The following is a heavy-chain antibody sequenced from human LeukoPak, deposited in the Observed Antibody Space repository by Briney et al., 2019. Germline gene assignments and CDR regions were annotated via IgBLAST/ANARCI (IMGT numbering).Heavy chain of an antibody. V-gene: IGHV3-21*01. CDR3: ARGGGDIPIDS. J-gene: IGHJ4*02. CDR1: GFTFSTSG. D-gene: IGHD2-21*02. Sequence: GGSLRLSCAASGFTFSTSGMNWVRQAPGKGLEWVASISSRSYGCYADAVKGRFTISRDNARNSLYLQMNSLRAEDTALYYCARGGGDIPIDSWGQGTLVAVSS. CDR2: ISSRSYG.